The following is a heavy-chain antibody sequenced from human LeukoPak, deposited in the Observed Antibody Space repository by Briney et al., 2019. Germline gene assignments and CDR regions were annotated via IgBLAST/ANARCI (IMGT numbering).Heavy chain of an antibody. J-gene: IGHJ3*02. CDR2: ISYIGST. D-gene: IGHD2-15*01. CDR3: ARGRYCSADICSGGDAFDI. CDR1: ADSFSSHY. Sequence: PSETLSLTCAVSADSFSSHYWSWIRQPPGKGLEWIGYISYIGSTNYNPSLKSRVTISIDTSKNQFSLKLSSVTAADTAVYYCARGRYCSADICSGGDAFDIWGQGTMVSVSS. V-gene: IGHV4-59*11.